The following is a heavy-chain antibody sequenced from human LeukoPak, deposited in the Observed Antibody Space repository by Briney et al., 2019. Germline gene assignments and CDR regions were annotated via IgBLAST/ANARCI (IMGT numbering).Heavy chain of an antibody. J-gene: IGHJ6*02. Sequence: GGSLRLSCAASGFTVSSNYMSWVRQAPGKGLEWVSVIYSGGSTYYVDSAKGRFTISRDNSKNTLYLQMNSLRAEDTAVYYCARDRGYYDILTGWNYYYGMDVWGQGTTVTVSS. CDR1: GFTVSSNY. D-gene: IGHD3-9*01. CDR3: ARDRGYYDILTGWNYYYGMDV. CDR2: IYSGGST. V-gene: IGHV3-66*01.